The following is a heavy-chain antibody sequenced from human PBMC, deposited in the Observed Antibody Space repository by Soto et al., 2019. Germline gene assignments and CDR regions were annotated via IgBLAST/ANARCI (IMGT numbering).Heavy chain of an antibody. J-gene: IGHJ5*02. CDR3: ARERAAAGSNWFDP. CDR2: MNPNSGNT. Sequence: QVQLVQSGAEVKKPGASVKVSCKASGYTFTSYDINWVRQATGQGLEWMGWMNPNSGNTGYAQKFQGRVTMTRNTSIGTAYMELSSLRSEDTAVYYCARERAAAGSNWFDPWGQGTLVTVSS. V-gene: IGHV1-8*01. CDR1: GYTFTSYD. D-gene: IGHD6-13*01.